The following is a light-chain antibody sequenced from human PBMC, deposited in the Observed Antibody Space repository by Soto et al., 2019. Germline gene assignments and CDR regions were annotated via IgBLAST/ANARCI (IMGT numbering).Light chain of an antibody. V-gene: IGLV1-51*01. Sequence: QSVLTQPPSVSAAPGQKVTISCSGSSSNIGDNYVSWYQQLPGTAPKLLIYYNNKRPSGMPDRFSGSKSGTSATLSITGLQTGDEADYYCGTWDSGLSAVVFGGGTKVTVL. J-gene: IGLJ3*02. CDR3: GTWDSGLSAVV. CDR1: SSNIGDNY. CDR2: YNN.